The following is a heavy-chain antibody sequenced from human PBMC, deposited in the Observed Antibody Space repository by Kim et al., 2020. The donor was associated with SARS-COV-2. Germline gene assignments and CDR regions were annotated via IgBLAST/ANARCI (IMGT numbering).Heavy chain of an antibody. Sequence: YSPSFQGHVTISADKSISTAYLQWSSLKASDTAMYYCARLRGYVQFKKDYWGQGTLVTVSS. V-gene: IGHV5-10-1*01. CDR3: ARLRGYVQFKKDY. J-gene: IGHJ4*02. D-gene: IGHD5-12*01.